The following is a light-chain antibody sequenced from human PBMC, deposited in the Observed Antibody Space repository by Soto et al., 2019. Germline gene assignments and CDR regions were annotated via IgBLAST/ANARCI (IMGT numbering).Light chain of an antibody. CDR1: SSNVGAGYN. CDR2: GNS. Sequence: QSVLTQPASVSGAPGQRVTISCTGSSSNVGAGYNVYWYQQLPGTAPKLLIYGNSNRPSGVSDRFSGSKSGTSASLAITGLQAEDEADYYCRSYASSLSAYVFGTGTKLTVL. V-gene: IGLV1-40*01. CDR3: RSYASSLSAYV. J-gene: IGLJ1*01.